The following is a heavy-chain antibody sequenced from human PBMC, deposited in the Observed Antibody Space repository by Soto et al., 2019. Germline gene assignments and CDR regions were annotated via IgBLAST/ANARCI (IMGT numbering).Heavy chain of an antibody. Sequence: SSVKVSCKASGYTFTSYDINCVRQATGQGLEWMGWMNPNSGNTGYAQKFQGRVTMTRNTSISTAYMELSSLRSEDTAVYYCARVYGSGSYSRYYYYMDVWGKGTTVTVSS. D-gene: IGHD3-10*01. V-gene: IGHV1-8*01. CDR2: MNPNSGNT. CDR3: ARVYGSGSYSRYYYYMDV. CDR1: GYTFTSYD. J-gene: IGHJ6*03.